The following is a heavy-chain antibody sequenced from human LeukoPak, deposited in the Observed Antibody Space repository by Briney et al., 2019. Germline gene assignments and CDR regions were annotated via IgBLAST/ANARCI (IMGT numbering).Heavy chain of an antibody. Sequence: PGESLRLSCAASGFTFSTYWMSWVRQAPGKGLEWVANIKGDGSEKNYVGSVKGRFTISRDNAKNSLYLQMNSLRAEDTAVYYCAKDSPFGGNWGQGTLVTVSS. D-gene: IGHD1-26*01. CDR2: IKGDGSEK. V-gene: IGHV3-7*01. CDR1: GFTFSTYW. CDR3: AKDSPFGGN. J-gene: IGHJ4*02.